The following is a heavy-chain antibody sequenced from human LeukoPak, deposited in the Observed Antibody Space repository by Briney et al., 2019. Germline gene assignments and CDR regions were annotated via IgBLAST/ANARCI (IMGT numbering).Heavy chain of an antibody. Sequence: GGSLRLSCAASGFTFSIFGMSWIRKAPGKGLERVSGITNGGEDTYYADSVKGRFTISRDNSKNTLFLLMNSLRAEDTAIYYCAKGTKGFDYWGQGTLVTVSS. J-gene: IGHJ4*02. CDR3: AKGTKGFDY. CDR2: ITNGGEDT. CDR1: GFTFSIFG. V-gene: IGHV3-23*01.